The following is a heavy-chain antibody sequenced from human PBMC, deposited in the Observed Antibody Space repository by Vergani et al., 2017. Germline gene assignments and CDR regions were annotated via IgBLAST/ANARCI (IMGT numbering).Heavy chain of an antibody. Sequence: EVQLVESGGGLVQPGGSLRLSCAASGFTFSSYWMSWVRQAPGKGLEWVANIKQDGSEKYYVDSVKGRFTISRDNAKNSLYLQRNSLRAVDTAVYYCASEPNPALYNWLDAWGEGTLVTVSS. J-gene: IGHJ5*02. V-gene: IGHV3-7*03. CDR3: ASEPNPALYNWLDA. CDR2: IKQDGSEK. CDR1: GFTFSSYW.